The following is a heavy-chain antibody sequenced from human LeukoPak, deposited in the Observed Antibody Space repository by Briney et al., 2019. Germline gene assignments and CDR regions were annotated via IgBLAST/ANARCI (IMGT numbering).Heavy chain of an antibody. Sequence: GGSLRLSCAASGFTFSTYYMTWVRQAPGKGLEWVAGIKQDGSENYYVDSVKGRFTISRDNSKSSLSLRMNSLRAEDTALYFCARERYCTSATCYVGTPFDYWGQGTLVTVSS. J-gene: IGHJ4*02. CDR3: ARERYCTSATCYVGTPFDY. CDR2: IKQDGSEN. D-gene: IGHD2-2*01. CDR1: GFTFSTYY. V-gene: IGHV3-7*01.